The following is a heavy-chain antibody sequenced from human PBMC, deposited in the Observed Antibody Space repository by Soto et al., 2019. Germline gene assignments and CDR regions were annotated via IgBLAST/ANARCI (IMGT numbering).Heavy chain of an antibody. V-gene: IGHV5-10-1*01. Sequence: GESLKISCKGSGYSFTSYYITWVRQMPGKGLEWMGRIDPSDSYTNYSPSFQVHVTISADKSISTAYLQWSSLMASDTTMYYCARQRGYDGSSGYSIDDWGQGTLVTVSS. CDR3: ARQRGYDGSSGYSIDD. CDR1: GYSFTSYY. D-gene: IGHD3-22*01. J-gene: IGHJ4*02. CDR2: IDPSDSYT.